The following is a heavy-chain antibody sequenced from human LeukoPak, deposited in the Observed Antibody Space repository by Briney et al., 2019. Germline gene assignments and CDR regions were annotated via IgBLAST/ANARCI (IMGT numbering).Heavy chain of an antibody. Sequence: ASVKVSCKASGYTFTNHDIIWVRQATGQGLEWMAWMNPNSGNTGYAQKFQGRVTMTRNTSISTAYMELSSLRSEDTAVYYCARDSTPNYYGSGSYPPDYWGQGTLVTVSS. J-gene: IGHJ4*02. D-gene: IGHD3-10*01. V-gene: IGHV1-8*01. CDR1: GYTFTNHD. CDR3: ARDSTPNYYGSGSYPPDY. CDR2: MNPNSGNT.